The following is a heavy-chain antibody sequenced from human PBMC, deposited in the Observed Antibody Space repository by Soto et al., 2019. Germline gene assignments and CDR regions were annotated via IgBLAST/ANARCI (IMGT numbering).Heavy chain of an antibody. V-gene: IGHV5-51*01. J-gene: IGHJ4*02. Sequence: GESLKISCKGSGYSFGSYWSGWVRQMPGKGLEWMGIIYPNNSDTRYSPSFQGQVTISADKSISTAYLEWSSLKASDTAMYYCARHVYYDILKKNSWGQGTLVTVSS. CDR1: GYSFGSYW. D-gene: IGHD3-9*01. CDR3: ARHVYYDILKKNS. CDR2: IYPNNSDT.